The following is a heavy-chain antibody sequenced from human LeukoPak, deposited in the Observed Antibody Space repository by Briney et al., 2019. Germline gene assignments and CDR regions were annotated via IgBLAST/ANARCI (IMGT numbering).Heavy chain of an antibody. CDR1: GYTFTSYG. D-gene: IGHD5-12*01. CDR3: ARAYSGYWARFDP. Sequence: ASVKVSCKASGYTFTSYGISWVRQAPGQGLEWMGWINPNSGGTNYAQKFQGRVTMTRDTSISTAYMELSRLRSDDTAVYYCARAYSGYWARFDPWGQGTLVTVSS. V-gene: IGHV1-2*02. CDR2: INPNSGGT. J-gene: IGHJ5*02.